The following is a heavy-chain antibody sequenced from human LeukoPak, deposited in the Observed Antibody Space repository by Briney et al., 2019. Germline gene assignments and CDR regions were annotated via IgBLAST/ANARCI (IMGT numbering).Heavy chain of an antibody. Sequence: PGGSLRLSCAASGFTFSSYWMHWVRQAPGKGLVWVSRINSDGSSTSYADSVKGRFTISRDNAKNTLYLQMNSLRAEDTAVYYCARVGSGSLLFHDYWGQGTLVTVSS. CDR3: ARVGSGSLLFHDY. CDR2: INSDGSST. CDR1: GFTFSSYW. J-gene: IGHJ4*02. D-gene: IGHD1-26*01. V-gene: IGHV3-74*01.